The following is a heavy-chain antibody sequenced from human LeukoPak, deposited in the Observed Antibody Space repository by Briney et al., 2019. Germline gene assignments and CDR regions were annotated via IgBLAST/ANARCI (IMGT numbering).Heavy chain of an antibody. J-gene: IGHJ6*02. CDR1: GFTFSDYW. CDR2: ISYDGSNK. Sequence: PGGSLRLSCAASGFTFSDYWMNWVRQAPGKGLEWVAVISYDGSNKYYADSVKGRFTISRDNSKNTLYLQMNSLRAEDTAVYYCAVALGEAAAGPDYYYGMDVWGQGTTVTVSS. V-gene: IGHV3-30*03. CDR3: AVALGEAAAGPDYYYGMDV. D-gene: IGHD6-13*01.